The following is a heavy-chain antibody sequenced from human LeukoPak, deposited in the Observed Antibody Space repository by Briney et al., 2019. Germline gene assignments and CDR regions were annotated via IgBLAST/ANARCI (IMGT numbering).Heavy chain of an antibody. CDR2: INPKSGGT. D-gene: IGHD2-21*02. V-gene: IGHV1-2*02. CDR1: GYTFTDYY. CDR3: ASAYCGGDCYPQFDY. Sequence: ASVKVSCKASGYTFTDYYMHWVRQAPGQGLEWMGWINPKSGGTNYAQKFQGRVTMTRDTSSSTVYMELSSLRSEDTAVYYCASAYCGGDCYPQFDYWGQGTLVTVSS. J-gene: IGHJ4*02.